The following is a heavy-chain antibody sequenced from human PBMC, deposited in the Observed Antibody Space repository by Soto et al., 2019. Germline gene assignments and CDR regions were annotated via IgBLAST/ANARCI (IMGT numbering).Heavy chain of an antibody. D-gene: IGHD3-3*01. CDR2: ISAYNGNT. CDR3: ARERDITIFGVVITKTYYFDY. CDR1: GYTFTSYG. J-gene: IGHJ4*01. V-gene: IGHV1-18*01. Sequence: ASVKVSCKASGYTFTSYGISWVRQAPGQGLEWMGWISAYNGNTNYAQKLQGRVTMTTDTSTSTAYMELRSLRSDDTAVYYCARERDITIFGVVITKTYYFDYWGQ.